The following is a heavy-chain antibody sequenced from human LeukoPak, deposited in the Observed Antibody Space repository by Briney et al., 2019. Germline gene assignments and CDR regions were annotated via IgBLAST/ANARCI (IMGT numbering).Heavy chain of an antibody. V-gene: IGHV3-11*01. CDR1: GFTFSDYY. D-gene: IGHD6-19*01. J-gene: IGHJ6*03. CDR3: ARDGVVAVASYMDV. Sequence: TGGSLRLSCAASGFTFSDYYMSWIRQAPGKGLEWISYISSSGSTRYYADSVKGRFTISRDNTKNSLYLQMNSLRAEDTAVYYCARDGVVAVASYMDVWGKGTTVTISS. CDR2: ISSSGSTR.